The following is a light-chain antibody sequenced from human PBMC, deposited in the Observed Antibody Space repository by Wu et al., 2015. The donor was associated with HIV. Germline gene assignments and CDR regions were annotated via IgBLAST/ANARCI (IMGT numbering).Light chain of an antibody. CDR1: QSVSSY. V-gene: IGKV3-11*01. CDR2: DAS. CDR3: QQRSDWPRLT. Sequence: EIVLTQSPATLSLSPGERATLSCRASQSVSSYLAWYQQKPDQAPRLLIYDASIRATGIPTRFSGSGSGTDFTLSISSLEPEDFAVYYCQQRSDWPRLTFGGGTKVEIK. J-gene: IGKJ4*01.